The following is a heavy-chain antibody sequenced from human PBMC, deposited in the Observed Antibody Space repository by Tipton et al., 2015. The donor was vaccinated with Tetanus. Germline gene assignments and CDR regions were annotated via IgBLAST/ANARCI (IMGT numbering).Heavy chain of an antibody. J-gene: IGHJ4*02. CDR3: ARTLH. Sequence: QLVQSGGGVVQPGRSLRLSCAASGFTFSSYGMHWVRQAPGKGLEWVAVISYDGSNKYYADSVKGRFTISRDNSKNTLYLQMNSLRVEDTAVYYCARTLHWGQGTLVTVSS. CDR1: GFTFSSYG. CDR2: ISYDGSNK. V-gene: IGHV3-30*03.